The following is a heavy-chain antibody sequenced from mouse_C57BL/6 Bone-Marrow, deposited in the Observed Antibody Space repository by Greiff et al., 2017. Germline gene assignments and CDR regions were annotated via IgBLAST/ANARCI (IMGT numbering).Heavy chain of an antibody. J-gene: IGHJ2*01. D-gene: IGHD1-1*01. V-gene: IGHV1-15*01. CDR1: GYTFTDYE. Sequence: QVQLQQSGAELVRPGASVTLSCKASGYTFTDYEMHWVKQTPVHGLEWIGAIDPETGGTAYNQKFKGKAILTADKSSSTAYMELRSLTSEDSAVYYSTRVDYYGSSLYYFDYWGQGTTLTVSS. CDR2: IDPETGGT. CDR3: TRVDYYGSSLYYFDY.